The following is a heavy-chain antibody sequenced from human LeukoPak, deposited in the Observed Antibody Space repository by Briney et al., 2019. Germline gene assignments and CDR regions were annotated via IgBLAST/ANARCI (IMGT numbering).Heavy chain of an antibody. V-gene: IGHV3-23*01. CDR2: ISGSGGAT. CDR1: GFTFNTYG. Sequence: GGTLRLSCAASGFTFNTYGMSWVRQAPGKGLEWVSGISGSGGATYYADSVKGRFTISRDDPHNRLYLQMNSLRAEDTAVYFCARGGVDYYGSGTYYLMYYFDYWGQGALVTVSS. J-gene: IGHJ4*02. CDR3: ARGGVDYYGSGTYYLMYYFDY. D-gene: IGHD3-10*01.